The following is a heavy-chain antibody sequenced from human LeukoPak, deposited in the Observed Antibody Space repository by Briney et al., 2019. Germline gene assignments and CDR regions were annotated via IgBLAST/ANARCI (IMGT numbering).Heavy chain of an antibody. V-gene: IGHV3-64*01. CDR3: ARVAVGATGYFDY. J-gene: IGHJ4*02. D-gene: IGHD1-26*01. CDR2: ISSNGGST. Sequence: PGGPLRLSCAASGFTFSSYAMHWVRQAPGKGLEHVSAISSNGGSTYYANSVKGRFTISRDNSKNTLYPQMGSLRAEDMAVYYCARVAVGATGYFDYWGQGTLVTVSS. CDR1: GFTFSSYA.